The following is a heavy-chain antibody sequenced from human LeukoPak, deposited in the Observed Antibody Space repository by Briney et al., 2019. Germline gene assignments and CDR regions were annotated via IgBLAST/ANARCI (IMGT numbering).Heavy chain of an antibody. CDR2: ISTTSTYI. CDR3: ARAGTCSSTSCDGGIEY. CDR1: VFAFSSHN. Sequence: VGSLRLSSAACVFAFSSHNMKWVGQAPGKGLEWVSFISTTSTYIYYADSVKGRFTVSRDNSKNLLYLQMDSLRVEDTAVYYCARAGTCSSTSCDGGIEYWGQGTLVTVCS. J-gene: IGHJ4*02. V-gene: IGHV3-21*06. D-gene: IGHD2-2*01.